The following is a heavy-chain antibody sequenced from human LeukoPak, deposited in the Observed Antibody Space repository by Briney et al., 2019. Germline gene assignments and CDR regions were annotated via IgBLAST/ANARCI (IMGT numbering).Heavy chain of an antibody. Sequence: GESLRLSCAASGFPFSTYWMSWVRQAPGKGLEWVSGITSDGSTYYADSVRGRFIISRDNSKNTLYLQMNSLRAEDRALYYCAREYMDVWGKGTMVTISS. CDR3: AREYMDV. CDR1: GFPFSTYW. V-gene: IGHV3-23*01. J-gene: IGHJ6*03. CDR2: ITSDGST.